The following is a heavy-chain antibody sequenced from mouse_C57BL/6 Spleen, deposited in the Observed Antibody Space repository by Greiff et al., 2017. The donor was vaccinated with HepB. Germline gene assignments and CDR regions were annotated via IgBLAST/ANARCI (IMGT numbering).Heavy chain of an antibody. V-gene: IGHV1-64*01. Sequence: QVQLQQPGAELVKPGASVKLSCKASGYTFTSYWMHWVKQRPGQGLEWIGMIHPNSGSTNYNEKFKSKATLTVDKSPSTAYMQLSSLTSEDSAVYYCARSGYDYHAWFAYWGQGTLVTVSA. CDR1: GYTFTSYW. CDR2: IHPNSGST. J-gene: IGHJ3*01. D-gene: IGHD2-4*01. CDR3: ARSGYDYHAWFAY.